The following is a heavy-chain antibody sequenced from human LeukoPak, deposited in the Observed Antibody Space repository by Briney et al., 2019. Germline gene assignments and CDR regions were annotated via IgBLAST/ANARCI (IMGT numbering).Heavy chain of an antibody. CDR1: GFTFSSYW. Sequence: GGSLRLSCAASGFTFSSYWMSWVRQAPGKGLEWVANIKQDGSEKYYVDSVKGRFTISRDNAKNSLYLQMNSLRAEDTAVYYCARDPGITMVRGVIFFRSENWFDPWGQGTLVTVSS. J-gene: IGHJ5*02. CDR3: ARDPGITMVRGVIFFRSENWFDP. V-gene: IGHV3-7*01. CDR2: IKQDGSEK. D-gene: IGHD3-10*01.